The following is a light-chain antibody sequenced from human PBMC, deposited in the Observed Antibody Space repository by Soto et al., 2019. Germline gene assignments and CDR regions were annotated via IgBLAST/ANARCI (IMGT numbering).Light chain of an antibody. CDR1: QDIRTS. CDR2: GAS. V-gene: IGKV1-33*01. CDR3: QHYDNLPPFT. J-gene: IGKJ3*01. Sequence: DIQMTQSPSSLSASVGARVSITCQASQDIRTSLSWFQQKPGRAPKLLIYGASNLETGGPSRFRGSGSGTDFTFTISSLQPEDIATYYCQHYDNLPPFTFGPGTKVDIK.